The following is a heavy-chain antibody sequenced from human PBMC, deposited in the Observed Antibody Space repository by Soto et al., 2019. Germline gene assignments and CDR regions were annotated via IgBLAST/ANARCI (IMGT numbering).Heavy chain of an antibody. CDR1: GGSISSYY. D-gene: IGHD3-16*02. CDR3: ARASTFGGVIASFDY. J-gene: IGHJ4*02. V-gene: IGHV4-59*01. Sequence: PSETLSLTCTVSGGSISSYYWSWIRQPPGKGLEWIGYIYYSGSTNYNPSLKSRVTISVDTSKNQFSLKLSSVTAADTAVYYCARASTFGGVIASFDYWGQGTLVTVSS. CDR2: IYYSGST.